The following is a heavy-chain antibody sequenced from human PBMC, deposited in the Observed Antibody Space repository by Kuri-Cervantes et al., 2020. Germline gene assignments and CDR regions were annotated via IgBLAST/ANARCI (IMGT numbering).Heavy chain of an antibody. CDR2: ISSSSSYI. V-gene: IGHV3-21*01. D-gene: IGHD5-24*01. CDR1: GFTFSSYS. J-gene: IGHJ4*02. CDR3: ARGHAVRDGYFPPSFDY. Sequence: LSLTCAASGFTFSSYSMNWVRQAPGKGLEWVSSISSSSSYIYYADSVKGRFTISRDNAKNSLYLQMNSLRAEDTAVYYCARGHAVRDGYFPPSFDYWGQGTLVTVSS.